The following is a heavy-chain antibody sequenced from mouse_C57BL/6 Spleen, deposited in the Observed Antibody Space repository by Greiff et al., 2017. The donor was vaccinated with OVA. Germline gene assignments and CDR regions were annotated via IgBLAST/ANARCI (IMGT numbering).Heavy chain of an antibody. Sequence: EVQLQQSGPELVKPGASVKISCKASGYSFTGYYMHWVKQSSEKSLEWIGEINPSTGGTSYNQKFKGKATLTVDKSSSTAYMQLKSLTSEDSAVYYGARALYYDYAYYFDYWGQGTTLTVSS. CDR3: ARALYYDYAYYFDY. V-gene: IGHV1-43*01. CDR1: GYSFTGYY. D-gene: IGHD2-4*01. CDR2: INPSTGGT. J-gene: IGHJ2*01.